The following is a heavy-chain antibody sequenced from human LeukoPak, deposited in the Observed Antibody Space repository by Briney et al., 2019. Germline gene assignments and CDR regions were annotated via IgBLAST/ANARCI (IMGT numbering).Heavy chain of an antibody. CDR2: INQDGGEK. CDR1: GFTFSSYW. Sequence: GGSLRLSCAASGFTFSSYWTHWVRQAPGKGLEWVATINQDGGEKYYVDSVKGRFIISRDNAKNSVYLQMDSLRAEETAVYSCVRGHLWLENWGQGTLVTVSS. CDR3: VRGHLWLEN. J-gene: IGHJ4*02. D-gene: IGHD3-3*02. V-gene: IGHV3-7*03.